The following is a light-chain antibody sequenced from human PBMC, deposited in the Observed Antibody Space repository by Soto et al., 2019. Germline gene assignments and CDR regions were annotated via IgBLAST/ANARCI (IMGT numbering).Light chain of an antibody. CDR2: DDS. Sequence: SYELTQPPSVSVAPGQTARITCGGNNIGSKSVHWYQQKPGQAPVLVVYDDSDRPSGIPERFSGSNSGNTATLTISRVGAGDEADYYCQVWDSSSDHPVVFGGGTKLTVL. V-gene: IGLV3-21*02. J-gene: IGLJ2*01. CDR1: NIGSKS. CDR3: QVWDSSSDHPVV.